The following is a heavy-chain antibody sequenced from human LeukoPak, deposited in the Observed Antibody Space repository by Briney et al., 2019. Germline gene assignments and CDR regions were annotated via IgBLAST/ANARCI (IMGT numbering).Heavy chain of an antibody. D-gene: IGHD3-10*01. Sequence: SVKVSCKASGGTFSSYTISWVRQAPGQGLEWMGGIIPIFGTANYAQKFQGRVTITTDESTSTAYMELSSLRSEDTAVYYCASGHGSGSYYYYYYMDVWGKGTTVTVSS. V-gene: IGHV1-69*05. J-gene: IGHJ6*03. CDR1: GGTFSSYT. CDR3: ASGHGSGSYYYYYYMDV. CDR2: IIPIFGTA.